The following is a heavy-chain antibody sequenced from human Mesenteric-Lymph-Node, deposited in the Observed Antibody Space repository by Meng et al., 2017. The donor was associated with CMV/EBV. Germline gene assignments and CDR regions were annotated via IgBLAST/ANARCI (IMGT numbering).Heavy chain of an antibody. CDR3: AGDYDFFDC. CDR2: INHSGST. Sequence: SETLSLTCAVYGGSFSGYYWSWIRQPPGKGLEWIGEINHSGSTNYNPSLKSRVTISVDTSKNQISLKLSSVTAADTAVYYCAGDYDFFDCWGQGTLVTVSS. J-gene: IGHJ4*02. D-gene: IGHD3-3*01. V-gene: IGHV4-34*01. CDR1: GGSFSGYY.